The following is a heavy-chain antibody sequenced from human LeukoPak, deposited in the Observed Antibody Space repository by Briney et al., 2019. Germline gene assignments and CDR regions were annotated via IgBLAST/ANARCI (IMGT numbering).Heavy chain of an antibody. CDR2: TTPIFASA. D-gene: IGHD5-24*01. Sequence: SVKVSCKASGGTFTSFAISWVRQAPGQGLEWMEGTTPIFASATYAQKFQGRVTITADESTSTAYMELSSLRFEDTAVYYCARDKEMATKLKPYNYYYYYMDVWGKGTTVTISS. J-gene: IGHJ6*03. CDR1: GGTFTSFA. CDR3: ARDKEMATKLKPYNYYYYYMDV. V-gene: IGHV1-69*13.